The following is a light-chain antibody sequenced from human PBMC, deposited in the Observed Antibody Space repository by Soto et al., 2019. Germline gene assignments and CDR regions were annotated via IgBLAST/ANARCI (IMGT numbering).Light chain of an antibody. J-gene: IGLJ1*01. CDR1: SSDVGCYTY. CDR2: GVN. V-gene: IGLV2-11*01. Sequence: QSALTQPRSVSGSPGQSVTISCTGTSSDVGCYTYVSWYQQHPGKAPKLIIYGVNKRPSGVPDRFSGSKSGNAASLTISGLQAEDEADYYCCSYAGTPYVFGSGTKVTVL. CDR3: CSYAGTPYV.